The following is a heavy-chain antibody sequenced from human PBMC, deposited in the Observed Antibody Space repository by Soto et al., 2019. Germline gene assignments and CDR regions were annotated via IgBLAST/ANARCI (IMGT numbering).Heavy chain of an antibody. CDR3: AKGSYGSGSLYYFDY. V-gene: IGHV3-30*18. Sequence: QVQLVESGGGVVQPGRSLRLSCAASGFTFSSYGMHWVRHAPGKGLEWVAVISYDGSNKYYADSVKGRFTISRDNSKNTLYLQMNSLRAEDTAVYYCAKGSYGSGSLYYFDYWGQGTLVTVSS. J-gene: IGHJ4*02. D-gene: IGHD3-10*01. CDR1: GFTFSSYG. CDR2: ISYDGSNK.